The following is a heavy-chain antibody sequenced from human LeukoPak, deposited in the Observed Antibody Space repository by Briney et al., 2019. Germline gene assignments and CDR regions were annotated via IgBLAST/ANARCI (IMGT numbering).Heavy chain of an antibody. D-gene: IGHD1-20*01. CDR1: GFTFSGNW. CDR2: INGDGSST. CDR3: ASLGGITVTGPYDFDY. J-gene: IGHJ4*02. Sequence: GGSLRLSCAASGFTFSGNWMNWVRQAPGKGLVWVSRINGDGSSTSYADSVKGRFTISRDNARNTLYLQTNSLRAEDTAVYYCASLGGITVTGPYDFDYWGQGTVATVSS. V-gene: IGHV3-74*01.